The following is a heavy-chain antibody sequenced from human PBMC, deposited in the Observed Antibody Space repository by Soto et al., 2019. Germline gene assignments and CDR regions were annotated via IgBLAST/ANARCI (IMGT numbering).Heavy chain of an antibody. CDR2: IYTSGST. D-gene: IGHD6-19*01. CDR1: DGSISSYY. Sequence: SETLSLTCTVSDGSISSYYWSWIRQPAGRGLEWIGRIYTSGSTNYNPSLKSRVTMSVDTSKNQFSLKLSSVTAADTAVYYCARTLAVAGTGYFDYWGQGTLVTVSS. CDR3: ARTLAVAGTGYFDY. V-gene: IGHV4-4*07. J-gene: IGHJ4*02.